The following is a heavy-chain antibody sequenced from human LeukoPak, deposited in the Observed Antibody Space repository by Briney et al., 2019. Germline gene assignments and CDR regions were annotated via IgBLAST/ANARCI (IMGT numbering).Heavy chain of an antibody. CDR1: GFTVRKDY. CDR3: VRVSSDSGLRLYWF. CDR2: VYIGAGT. D-gene: IGHD3-22*01. J-gene: IGHJ4*02. V-gene: IGHV3-66*01. Sequence: GGSLRLSCVASGFTVRKDYMAWVRQAPGKGLEWVSVVYIGAGTHYSDAVSGRFTTSIDNSEDKLYLQMNRLRGDDTATYFCVRVSSDSGLRLYWFWGQGTQVTVSS.